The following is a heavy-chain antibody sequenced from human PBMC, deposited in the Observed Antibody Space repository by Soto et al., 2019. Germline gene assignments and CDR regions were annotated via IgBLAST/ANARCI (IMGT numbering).Heavy chain of an antibody. CDR2: TKPDGSEK. D-gene: IGHD2-21*01. CDR1: GFTFSSYW. J-gene: IGHJ4*02. V-gene: IGHV3-7*01. CDR3: ARVAYVDESFDY. Sequence: EMHLVESGGGLVQPGGSLRLSCAASGFTFSSYWMTWVRQAPGKGLEWVANTKPDGSEKNYVGSVKGRFTISRDNAKNSLFLQMDSLRAEDTAVYYCARVAYVDESFDYWGQGTLVTVSS.